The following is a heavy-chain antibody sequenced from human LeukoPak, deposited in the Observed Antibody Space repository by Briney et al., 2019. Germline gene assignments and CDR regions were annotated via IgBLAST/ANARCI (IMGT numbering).Heavy chain of an antibody. CDR3: ASVLTVRGNFYFDY. Sequence: SETLSLTCTVSGGSVSSGSYYWSWIRQPPGKGLEWIGYIYYSGSTNYNPSLKSRVTISVDPSKNQFYLKLSSVTAADTAVYSCASVLTVRGNFYFDYWGQGTLVTVSS. CDR1: GGSVSSGSYY. CDR2: IYYSGST. J-gene: IGHJ4*02. V-gene: IGHV4-61*01. D-gene: IGHD4-23*01.